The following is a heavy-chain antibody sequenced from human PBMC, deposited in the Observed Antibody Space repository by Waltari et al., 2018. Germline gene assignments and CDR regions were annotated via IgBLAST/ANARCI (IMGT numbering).Heavy chain of an antibody. CDR2: IIPILGIA. Sequence: QVQLVQSGAEVKKPGSSVKVSCKASGGTFSSYAISWVRQAPGQGLEWMGGIIPILGIANYAQKFQGRVTITADKSTSTAYMELSSLRSEDTAVYYCATDPFYCSGGSCPSGYFDYWGQGTLVTVSS. J-gene: IGHJ4*02. D-gene: IGHD2-15*01. CDR3: ATDPFYCSGGSCPSGYFDY. V-gene: IGHV1-69*10. CDR1: GGTFSSYA.